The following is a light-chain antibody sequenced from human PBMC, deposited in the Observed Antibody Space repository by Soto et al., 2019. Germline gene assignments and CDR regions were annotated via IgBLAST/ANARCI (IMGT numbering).Light chain of an antibody. Sequence: EIVLTQSPGTLSLSPGDRATLSCRASQSVSSYLAWHQQKPGQAPRLLIYDASNRATGIPARFSGSGSGTDFTLTISSLEPEDFAVYYCQQRSSWPITFGQGTRLEIK. CDR3: QQRSSWPIT. V-gene: IGKV3-11*01. J-gene: IGKJ5*01. CDR1: QSVSSY. CDR2: DAS.